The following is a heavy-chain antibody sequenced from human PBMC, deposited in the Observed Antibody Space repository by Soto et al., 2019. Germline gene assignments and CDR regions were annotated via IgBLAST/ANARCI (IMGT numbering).Heavy chain of an antibody. Sequence: QVQLQESGPGLVKPSQTLSLTCTVSGGSISSGDYYWSWIRQPSGKGLEWIGYIYYSGNTYYNPSLKTRVTISVDTSKNQFSLKLSSVTAADTAVYYCARGTGFGEFYFDYWGQGTLVTVSS. V-gene: IGHV4-30-4*01. D-gene: IGHD3-10*01. CDR3: ARGTGFGEFYFDY. CDR2: IYYSGNT. J-gene: IGHJ4*02. CDR1: GGSISSGDYY.